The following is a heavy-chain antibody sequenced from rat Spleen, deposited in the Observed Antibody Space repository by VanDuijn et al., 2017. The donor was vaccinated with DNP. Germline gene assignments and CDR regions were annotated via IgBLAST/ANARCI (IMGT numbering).Heavy chain of an antibody. J-gene: IGHJ2*01. CDR1: GFTFSDYY. D-gene: IGHD1-7*01. CDR3: ARHVLPLRVWDY. CDR2: IGYDGGSP. Sequence: EVQLVESGGGSVQPGRSLKLSCAASGFTFSDYYMAWVRQAPTKGLEWVAYIGYDGGSPIYRNSVKGRFTMSRDIARNTLYLEMNSLRSEDTATYYWARHVLPLRVWDYWGQGVMVTVSS. V-gene: IGHV5-22*01.